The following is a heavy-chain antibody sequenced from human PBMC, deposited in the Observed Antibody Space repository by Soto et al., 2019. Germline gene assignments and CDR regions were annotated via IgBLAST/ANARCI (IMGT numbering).Heavy chain of an antibody. V-gene: IGHV1-18*01. J-gene: IGHJ1*01. D-gene: IGHD2-2*01. Sequence: ASVKDSCEASGYTFTRYGVSWVRQAPGQGLEWMGWISAYNGNTNYAQKLQGRVTMTTDTSTSTAYMELRSLRSDDTAVYYCARDLEDIVVVPAAIRFQHWGQGTLVTVSS. CDR3: ARDLEDIVVVPAAIRFQH. CDR1: GYTFTRYG. CDR2: ISAYNGNT.